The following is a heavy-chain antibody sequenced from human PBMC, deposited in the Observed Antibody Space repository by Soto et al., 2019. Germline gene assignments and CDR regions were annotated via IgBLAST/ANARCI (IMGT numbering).Heavy chain of an antibody. J-gene: IGHJ6*02. CDR1: GGTLSNSA. CDR2: IIPVFGIV. D-gene: IGHD3-22*01. V-gene: IGHV1-69*19. Sequence: QLQLAQSGADVKKAGSSVKVSCKASGGTLSNSASSWVRQAPGQGLEWMGGIIPVFGIVNYAQKFQDRVTITADESTSTAYMELRSLRSEDTAVYFCATGRIVVVGSRAYYGMDVWGQGTTVTV. CDR3: ATGRIVVVGSRAYYGMDV.